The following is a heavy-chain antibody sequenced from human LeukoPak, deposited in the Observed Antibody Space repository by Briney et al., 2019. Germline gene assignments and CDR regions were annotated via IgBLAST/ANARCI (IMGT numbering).Heavy chain of an antibody. Sequence: GGSLRLSCVASGFTFSSHDIHWVRQVAGKGLEWLSAISTSDDIHYSDSVKGRFTIYRGDAENSVHLQVSSLTAGDTAVYFCAREPPTPGYWHFDLWGRGTLVTVSS. D-gene: IGHD2-15*01. J-gene: IGHJ2*01. CDR2: ISTSDDI. CDR1: GFTFSSHD. CDR3: AREPPTPGYWHFDL. V-gene: IGHV3-13*01.